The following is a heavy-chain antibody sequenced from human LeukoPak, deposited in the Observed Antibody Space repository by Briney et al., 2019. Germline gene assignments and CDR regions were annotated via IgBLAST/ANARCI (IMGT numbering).Heavy chain of an antibody. CDR2: INHSGST. D-gene: IGHD5-18*01. CDR1: GGSFSGYY. CDR3: AREYSYGSFDY. Sequence: ETLSLTCAVYGGSFSGYYWSWIRQPPGKGLEWIGEINHSGSTNYNPSLKSRVTISVDTSKNQFSLKLSSVTAADTAVYYCAREYSYGSFDYWGQGTLVTVSS. V-gene: IGHV4-34*01. J-gene: IGHJ4*02.